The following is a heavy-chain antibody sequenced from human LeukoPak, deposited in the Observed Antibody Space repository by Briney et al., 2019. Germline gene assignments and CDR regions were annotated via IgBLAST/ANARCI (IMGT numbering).Heavy chain of an antibody. Sequence: SETLSLTCTVSGGSISSGDYYSSWIRQPPGKGLEWIGYIYYSGSTFYNPSLKSRVAISLDTSRTQFSLKLSSVTAADTAVYYCARNDPGGRSGAFDIWGQGTMVTVSS. CDR2: IYYSGST. CDR3: ARNDPGGRSGAFDI. D-gene: IGHD6-25*01. J-gene: IGHJ3*02. V-gene: IGHV4-30-4*01. CDR1: GGSISSGDYY.